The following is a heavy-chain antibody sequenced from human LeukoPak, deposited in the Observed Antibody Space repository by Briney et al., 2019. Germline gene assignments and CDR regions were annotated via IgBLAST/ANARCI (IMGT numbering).Heavy chain of an antibody. CDR1: GGSFSGYY. V-gene: IGHV4-34*01. Sequence: SETLSLTCAVSGGSFSGYYWSWIRQPPGKGPEWIGEINHSGSTNYNPSLKSRVTISVDTSKNQFSLKLSSVTAADTAVYYCAREGIVVVPAAIGFDYWGQGTLVTVSS. J-gene: IGHJ4*02. CDR3: AREGIVVVPAAIGFDY. CDR2: INHSGST. D-gene: IGHD2-2*01.